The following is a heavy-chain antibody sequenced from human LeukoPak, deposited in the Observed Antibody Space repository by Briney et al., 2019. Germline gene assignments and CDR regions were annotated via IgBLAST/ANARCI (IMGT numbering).Heavy chain of an antibody. CDR2: TSGSGGGT. Sequence: GGSLRLSCAASGFTFSSIAMSWVRQAPDKGLEWVSLTSGSGGGTYYADSVKGRFTISRDDSKNTLYLQINSLRADDTAVYYCAKDLGRYRNNFFDYWGQGNLVTVSS. CDR3: AKDLGRYRNNFFDY. CDR1: GFTFSSIA. V-gene: IGHV3-23*01. J-gene: IGHJ4*02. D-gene: IGHD1-26*01.